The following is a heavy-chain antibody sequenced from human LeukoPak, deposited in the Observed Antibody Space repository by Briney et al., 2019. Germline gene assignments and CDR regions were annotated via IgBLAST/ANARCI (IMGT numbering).Heavy chain of an antibody. V-gene: IGHV1-2*02. CDR2: INPNSGGT. CDR1: GYTFTGYY. D-gene: IGHD3-22*01. J-gene: IGHJ4*02. Sequence: ASVKVSCKASGYTFTGYYMHWVRQAPGQGLEWMGWINPNSGGTNYAQKFQGRVTMTRDTSISTAYMELSRLRSDDTAVYYCARASAHYYDSSGYGDYWGQGTLVTVSS. CDR3: ARASAHYYDSSGYGDY.